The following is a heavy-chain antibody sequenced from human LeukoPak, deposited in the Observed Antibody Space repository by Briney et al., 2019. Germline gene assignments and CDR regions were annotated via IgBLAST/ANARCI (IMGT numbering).Heavy chain of an antibody. D-gene: IGHD6-19*01. CDR1: GGSVSSGSYY. CDR2: IYYSGNT. Sequence: PSETLSLTCTVSGGSVSSGSYYWSWIRQPPGKGLEWIGYIYYSGNTNYNPSLKSRVTISVDTSKNQFSLKLSSVTAADTAVYYCARDQWLVGAFDIWGQGTMVTVSS. CDR3: ARDQWLVGAFDI. V-gene: IGHV4-61*01. J-gene: IGHJ3*02.